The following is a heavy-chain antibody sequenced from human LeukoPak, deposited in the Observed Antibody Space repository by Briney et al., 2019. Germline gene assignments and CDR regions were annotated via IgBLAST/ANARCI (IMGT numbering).Heavy chain of an antibody. CDR2: FSGSGDTT. CDR1: GFTFTSYA. Sequence: PGGSLRLSCTASGFTFTSYAMSWVRQAPGKGLEWVSIFSGSGDTTYYADSVKGRFTISRDTSKNTLYLHMNSLRAEDTALYYCAKDGGYSYGYFGYWGQGTLVTVSS. J-gene: IGHJ4*02. CDR3: AKDGGYSYGYFGY. V-gene: IGHV3-23*01. D-gene: IGHD5-18*01.